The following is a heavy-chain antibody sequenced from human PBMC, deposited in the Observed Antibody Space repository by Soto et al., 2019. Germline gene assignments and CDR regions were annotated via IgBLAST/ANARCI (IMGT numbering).Heavy chain of an antibody. CDR1: GGTFSSYT. V-gene: IGHV1-69*02. D-gene: IGHD1-20*01. CDR2: IIPILGIA. J-gene: IGHJ4*02. CDR3: ARGYNPIDY. Sequence: QVQLVQSGAEVKKPGSSVKVSCKASGGTFSSYTISWVRQAPGQGLEWMGRIIPILGIANYAQKFQGRVTXXADKSTSTAYMELSSLRSEDTAVYYCARGYNPIDYWGQGTLVTVSS.